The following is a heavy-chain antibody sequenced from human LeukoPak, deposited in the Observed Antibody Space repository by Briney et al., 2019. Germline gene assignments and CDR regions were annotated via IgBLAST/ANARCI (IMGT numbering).Heavy chain of an antibody. Sequence: SETLSLTCTVSGGSISRYYWSWIRQPPGKGLEWIGSIYHSGSTYYNPSLKSRVTISVDTSKNQFSLKLSSVTAADTAVYYCARDATMMGNYFNYWGQGTLVTVSS. CDR2: IYHSGST. V-gene: IGHV4-38-2*02. CDR3: ARDATMMGNYFNY. J-gene: IGHJ4*02. CDR1: GGSISRYY. D-gene: IGHD5-12*01.